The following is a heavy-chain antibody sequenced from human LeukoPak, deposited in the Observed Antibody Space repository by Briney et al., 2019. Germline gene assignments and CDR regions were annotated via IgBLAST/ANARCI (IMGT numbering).Heavy chain of an antibody. CDR2: ISSSSSYI. V-gene: IGHV3-21*01. Sequence: GGSLRLSCAASGFTFSSYSMNWVRQAPGKGLEWVSSISSSSSYIYYADSVKGRFTISRDNAKNSLYLQMNSLRAEDTAVYYCARDPGQLNTGSYYYYYMDVWGKGTTVTVSS. D-gene: IGHD6-6*01. CDR3: ARDPGQLNTGSYYYYYMDV. CDR1: GFTFSSYS. J-gene: IGHJ6*03.